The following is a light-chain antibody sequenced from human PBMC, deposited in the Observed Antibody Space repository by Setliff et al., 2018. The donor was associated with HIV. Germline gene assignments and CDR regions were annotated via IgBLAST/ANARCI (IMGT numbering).Light chain of an antibody. J-gene: IGLJ1*01. V-gene: IGLV1-47*01. CDR3: ATWDDNLSGFV. Sequence: QSALTQPPSASGAPGQRVTISCSGSTANIGSHSVHWYQQVPGTAPKLLIFGNNQRPSGVPDRFAGSRSGTSASLDITGLRSEDEADYFCATWDDNLSGFVFGLGTKVTVL. CDR2: GNN. CDR1: TANIGSHS.